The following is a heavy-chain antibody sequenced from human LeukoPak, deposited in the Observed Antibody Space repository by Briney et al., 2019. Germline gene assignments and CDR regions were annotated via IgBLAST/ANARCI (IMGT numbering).Heavy chain of an antibody. D-gene: IGHD4-17*01. CDR3: ARDGINGDYRNYFDY. CDR1: GGSISSYY. CDR2: IYTSGST. V-gene: IGHV4-4*07. J-gene: IGHJ4*02. Sequence: SETLSFTCTVSGGSISSYYWSWIRQPAGKGLEWIGRIYTSGSTNYNPSLKSRVTMSVDTSKNQFSLKLSSVTAADTAVYYCARDGINGDYRNYFDYWGQGTLVTVSS.